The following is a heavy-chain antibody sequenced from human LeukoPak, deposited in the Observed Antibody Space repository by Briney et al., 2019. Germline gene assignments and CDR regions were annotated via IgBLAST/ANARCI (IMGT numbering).Heavy chain of an antibody. CDR1: GDSISPYY. D-gene: IGHD6-13*01. J-gene: IGHJ4*02. V-gene: IGHV4-59*01. CDR3: AREGGPIAD. CDR2: IFYSGST. Sequence: SETLSLTCAVSGDSISPYYWSWLRQPPGKGLEWIGYIFYSGSTSYNPSLKSRVTISVDTSKNQFSLVLSSVTLADTAVYYCAREGGPIADWGQGTLVTVSS.